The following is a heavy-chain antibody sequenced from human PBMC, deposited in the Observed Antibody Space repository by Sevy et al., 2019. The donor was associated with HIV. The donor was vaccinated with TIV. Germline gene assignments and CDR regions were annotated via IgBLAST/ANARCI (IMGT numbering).Heavy chain of an antibody. J-gene: IGHJ4*02. CDR1: GYTFTSYG. V-gene: IGHV1-18*01. CDR3: ARQATYYYDSSGYHTDFDY. D-gene: IGHD3-22*01. CDR2: ISAYNGNT. Sequence: ASVKVSFKASGYTFTSYGISWVRQAPGQGLEWMGWISAYNGNTNYAQKLQGRVTMTTDTSTSTAYMELRSLRSDDTAVYYCARQATYYYDSSGYHTDFDYWGQGTLVTVSS.